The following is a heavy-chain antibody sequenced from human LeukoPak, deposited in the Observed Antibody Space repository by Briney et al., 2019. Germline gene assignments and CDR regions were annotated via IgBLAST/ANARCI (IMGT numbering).Heavy chain of an antibody. CDR2: IYPGDSDT. Sequence: GESLKISCKGSGYSFTSYWIGWVRQMPGKGLEWMGIIYPGDSDTRYSPSFQGQVTISADKSISTAYLQWSSLKASDTAMYYCARLRLTDIVVVPAAMGGGWFDPWGQGTLVTVSP. D-gene: IGHD2-2*01. V-gene: IGHV5-51*01. CDR3: ARLRLTDIVVVPAAMGGGWFDP. CDR1: GYSFTSYW. J-gene: IGHJ5*02.